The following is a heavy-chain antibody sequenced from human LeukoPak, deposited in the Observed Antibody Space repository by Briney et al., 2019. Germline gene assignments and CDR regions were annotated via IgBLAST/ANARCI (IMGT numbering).Heavy chain of an antibody. CDR3: ASPGNYFYRLTYY. Sequence: GGSLRLSCAASGFTFSSYWMSWVRQAPGKGLEWVANIKQDGSEKYYVDSVKGRFTISRDNAKNSLHLQMNSLRAEDTAVYYCASPGNYFYRLTYYWGRGTLVTVSS. J-gene: IGHJ4*02. CDR1: GFTFSSYW. V-gene: IGHV3-7*05. CDR2: IKQDGSEK. D-gene: IGHD1-26*01.